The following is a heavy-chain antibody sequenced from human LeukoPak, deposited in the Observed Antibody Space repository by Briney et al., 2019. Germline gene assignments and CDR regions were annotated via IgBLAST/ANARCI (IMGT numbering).Heavy chain of an antibody. CDR1: AGSISSSSYY. V-gene: IGHV4-39*01. CDR3: ARVGDTALAPVAW. J-gene: IGHJ4*02. D-gene: IGHD5-18*01. CDR2: IYYSGST. Sequence: SETLSLTCTVSAGSISSSSYYWGWVRQPPGEGLEWIGSIYYSGSTYYNPSLKSRVTISVDTSKNQFSLKLSSVTAADTAVYYCARVGDTALAPVAWWGQGTLVTVS.